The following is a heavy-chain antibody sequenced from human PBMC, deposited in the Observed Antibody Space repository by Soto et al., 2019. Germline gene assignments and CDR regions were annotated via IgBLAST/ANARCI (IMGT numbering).Heavy chain of an antibody. CDR3: ARGGIAAAGKYYYYGMDV. J-gene: IGHJ6*02. D-gene: IGHD6-13*01. CDR2: INHSGST. CDR1: GGSFSGYY. Sequence: PSETLSLTCAVYGGSFSGYYWSWIRQPPGKGLEWIGEINHSGSTNYNPSLKSRVTISVDTSKNQFSLKLSSVTAADTAVYYCARGGIAAAGKYYYYGMDVWGQGTTVTVSS. V-gene: IGHV4-34*01.